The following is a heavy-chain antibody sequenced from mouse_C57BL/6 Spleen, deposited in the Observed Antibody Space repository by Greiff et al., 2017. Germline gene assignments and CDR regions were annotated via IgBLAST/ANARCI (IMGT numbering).Heavy chain of an antibody. J-gene: IGHJ4*01. D-gene: IGHD1-1*01. CDR2: IYPGNSDT. CDR3: TREEVVATRMDY. Sequence: VQLQQSGTVLARPGASVKMSCKTSGYTFTSYWMHWVKQRPGQGLEWIGAIYPGNSDTSYNQKFKGKAKLTAVTSASTAYMELSRRTNEDSAVYYCTREEVVATRMDYWGQGTSVTVSS. V-gene: IGHV1-5*01. CDR1: GYTFTSYW.